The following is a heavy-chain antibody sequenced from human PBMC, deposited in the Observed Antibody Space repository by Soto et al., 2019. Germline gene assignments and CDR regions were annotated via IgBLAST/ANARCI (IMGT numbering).Heavy chain of an antibody. D-gene: IGHD6-13*01. Sequence: GESLKISCKGAGYSFTSYWISWVRQMPGKGLEWMGRIDPSDSYTNYSPSFQGHVTISADKSISTAYLQWSSLKASDTAMYYCARHPPLASYYGMDVWGQGTTVTVSS. V-gene: IGHV5-10-1*01. CDR3: ARHPPLASYYGMDV. CDR1: GYSFTSYW. CDR2: IDPSDSYT. J-gene: IGHJ6*02.